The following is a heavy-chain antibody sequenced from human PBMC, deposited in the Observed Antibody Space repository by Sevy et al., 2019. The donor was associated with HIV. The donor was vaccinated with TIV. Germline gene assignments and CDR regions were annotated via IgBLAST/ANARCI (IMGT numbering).Heavy chain of an antibody. J-gene: IGHJ4*02. V-gene: IGHV3-7*01. CDR1: GFTFSSSS. CDR3: ARFVSLGY. D-gene: IGHD6-13*01. CDR2: ISQGGSEE. Sequence: GGSLRLSCAASGFTFSSSSMTWVRQAPGKGLEWVATISQGGSEEYYVDLVKGRFTISRDNAKNSLYLQMNSLSAVDTAVYFCARFVSLGYWGQGTLVTVSS.